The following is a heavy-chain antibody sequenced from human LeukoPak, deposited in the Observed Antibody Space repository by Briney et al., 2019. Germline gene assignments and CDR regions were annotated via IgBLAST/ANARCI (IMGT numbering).Heavy chain of an antibody. D-gene: IGHD2-8*02. CDR3: ARSLLWPTGTFDV. V-gene: IGHV4-34*01. CDR1: GGSFSGYY. Sequence: NPSETLSLTCAVHGGSFSGYYWIWIRQSPGKGLEWIGEINHGGSTTYNPSLKSRVTISVDTSKNQFSLKLSSLTAADTAVYFCARSLLWPTGTFDVWGQGTMVTV. CDR2: INHGGST. J-gene: IGHJ3*01.